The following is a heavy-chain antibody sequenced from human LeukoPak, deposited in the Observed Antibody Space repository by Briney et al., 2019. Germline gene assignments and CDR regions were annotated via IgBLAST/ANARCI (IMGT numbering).Heavy chain of an antibody. CDR3: AREGDILTGYYPFDY. V-gene: IGHV3-30*04. J-gene: IGHJ4*02. CDR1: GFTFSSYA. Sequence: GGSLRLSSAASGFTFSSYAMHWVRQAPGKGLEWVAIISYDGSNKYYADSVKGRFTISRDNSKNTLFLQMNSLRAEDTAVYFCAREGDILTGYYPFDYWGQGTLVTVSS. CDR2: ISYDGSNK. D-gene: IGHD3-9*01.